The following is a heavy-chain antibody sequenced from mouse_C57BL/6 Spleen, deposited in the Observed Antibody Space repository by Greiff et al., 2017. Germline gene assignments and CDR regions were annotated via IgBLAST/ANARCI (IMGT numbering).Heavy chain of an antibody. CDR1: GYAFSSSW. V-gene: IGHV1-82*01. J-gene: IGHJ4*01. CDR2: IYPGDGDT. Sequence: VKLMESGPELVKPGASVTISCKASGYAFSSSWMHWVKQRPGKGLEWIGRIYPGDGDTNYNGKFKGKATLTADKSSSTAYMQLSSLTSEDSAVYFCAREGDYVAMDYWGQGTSVTVSS. CDR3: AREGDYVAMDY.